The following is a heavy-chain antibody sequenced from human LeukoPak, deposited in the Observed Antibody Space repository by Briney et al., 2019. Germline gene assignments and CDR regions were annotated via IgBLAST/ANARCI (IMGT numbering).Heavy chain of an antibody. V-gene: IGHV3-30*18. Sequence: GGSLRLSCAASGFTFSSYGMHWVRQAPGKGLEWVAVISYDGSKKFYAESVKGRFTISRDNSKNTLYLQMNSLRAEDTAVYYCAKDVGSGVYYCGMDVWGQGTTVTVSS. D-gene: IGHD3-3*01. J-gene: IGHJ6*02. CDR2: ISYDGSKK. CDR3: AKDVGSGVYYCGMDV. CDR1: GFTFSSYG.